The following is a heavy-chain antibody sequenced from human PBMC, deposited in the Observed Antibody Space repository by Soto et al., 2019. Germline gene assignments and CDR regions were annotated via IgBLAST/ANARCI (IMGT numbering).Heavy chain of an antibody. Sequence: NPSETLSLTCTVSGGSISSSSYYWGWIRQPPGKGLEWIGSIYHSGSTYYNPSLKSRVTISVDTSKNQFSLKLSSVTAADTAVYYCARRPVENGMDVWVQGTTVTVSS. V-gene: IGHV4-39*01. J-gene: IGHJ6*02. CDR1: GGSISSSSYY. CDR2: IYHSGST. CDR3: ARRPVENGMDV.